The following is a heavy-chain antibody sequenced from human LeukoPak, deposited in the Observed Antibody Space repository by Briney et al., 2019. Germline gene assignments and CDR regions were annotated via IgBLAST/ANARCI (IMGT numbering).Heavy chain of an antibody. CDR2: ISDDGSIT. CDR3: VSRSYEYNVYDRHFDF. D-gene: IGHD5/OR15-5a*01. CDR1: GFTFSRDW. J-gene: IGHJ4*02. Sequence: PGGSLRLSCAASGFTFSRDWMHWVRQAPGKGLVWVSRISDDGSITTYADSVQGRFTISRDNAKSTVFLQMNSLRVEDTAVYFCVSRSYEYNVYDRHFDFWGQGILVTVSS. V-gene: IGHV3-74*03.